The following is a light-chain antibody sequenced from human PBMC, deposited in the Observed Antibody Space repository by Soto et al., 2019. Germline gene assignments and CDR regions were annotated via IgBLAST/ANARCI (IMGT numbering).Light chain of an antibody. Sequence: QSALTQPPSVSGSPGQSVTISCTGTSSDVGGYNYVSWYQQYPGKAPKLMIYEVSGRPSGVPDRFSGSKSGNTASLTVSGLQAEDEADYYCSSFAGRNHVLFGGGTKLTVL. CDR3: SSFAGRNHVL. CDR2: EVS. CDR1: SSDVGGYNY. J-gene: IGLJ2*01. V-gene: IGLV2-8*01.